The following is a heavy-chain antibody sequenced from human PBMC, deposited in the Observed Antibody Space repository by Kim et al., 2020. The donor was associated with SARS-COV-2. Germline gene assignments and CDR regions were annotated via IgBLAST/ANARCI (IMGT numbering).Heavy chain of an antibody. Sequence: SETLSLTCTVSGGSISSGGYYWSWIRQHPGNGLEWIGYIYYSGSTYYNPSLKSRVTISVDTSKNQFSLKLSSVTAADTAVYYCARDNHSTLDYAKPGGYYYGMDVWGQGTTVTVSS. CDR2: IYYSGST. J-gene: IGHJ6*02. CDR3: ARDNHSTLDYAKPGGYYYGMDV. V-gene: IGHV4-31*03. CDR1: GGSISSGGYY. D-gene: IGHD4-17*01.